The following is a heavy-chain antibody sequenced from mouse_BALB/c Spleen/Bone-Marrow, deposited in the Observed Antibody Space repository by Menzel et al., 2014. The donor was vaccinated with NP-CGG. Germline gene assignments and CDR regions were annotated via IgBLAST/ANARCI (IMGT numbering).Heavy chain of an antibody. Sequence: LVESGPELVKPGASVKISCKASGYSFTGYFMNWVMQSHGKSLEWIGRINPYNGDTFYNQKFKGKAILTVDKSSSTTHMEMRSMASEDAAVYYCARGKYRFDEGDYDCWGQGTSLTVSS. CDR2: INPYNGDT. V-gene: IGHV1-20*02. D-gene: IGHD2-14*01. J-gene: IGHJ2*02. CDR1: GYSFTGYF. CDR3: ARGKYRFDEGDYDC.